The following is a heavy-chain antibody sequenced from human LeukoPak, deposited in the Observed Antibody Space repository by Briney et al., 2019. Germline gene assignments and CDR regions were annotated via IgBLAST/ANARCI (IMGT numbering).Heavy chain of an antibody. V-gene: IGHV4-34*01. CDR1: GGSFSGYY. CDR2: INHSGST. D-gene: IGHD6-6*01. CDR3: AGSSSHYYYYMDV. Sequence: SETLSLTCAVYGGSFSGYYWSWIRQPPGKGLEWIGEINHSGSTNYNPSLKSRVTISVDTSKNQFSLKLSSVTAADTAVYYCAGSSSHYYYYMDVWGKGTTVTVSS. J-gene: IGHJ6*03.